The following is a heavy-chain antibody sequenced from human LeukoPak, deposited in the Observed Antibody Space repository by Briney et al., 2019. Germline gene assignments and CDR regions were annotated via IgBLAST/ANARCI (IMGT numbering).Heavy chain of an antibody. CDR3: ARRIAAAEMIDY. D-gene: IGHD6-13*01. CDR2: ISPGDSGT. CDR1: GYSFTSYW. J-gene: IGHJ4*02. V-gene: IGHV5-51*01. Sequence: ISCKGSGYSFTSYWIGWVRQMXGKGLEWMGIISPGDSGTRYSPSFQGQVTISADKSISTAYLQWSSLKASDTAMYYCARRIAAAEMIDYWGRGTLVTVSS.